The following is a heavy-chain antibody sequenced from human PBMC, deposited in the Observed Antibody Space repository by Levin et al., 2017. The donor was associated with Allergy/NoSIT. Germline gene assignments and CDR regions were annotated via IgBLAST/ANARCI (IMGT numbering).Heavy chain of an antibody. CDR3: TKEYYGSGSFPMFDP. J-gene: IGHJ5*02. CDR1: GFTFSSYS. V-gene: IGHV3-33*06. Sequence: SCAASGFTFSSYSMHWVRQAPGKGLTWVAVIWFDGSKEYYADSVKGRFTISRDNSKNTLYLQLNKLRAEDTAVYYCTKEYYGSGSFPMFDPWGQGTVVTVSS. D-gene: IGHD3-10*01. CDR2: IWFDGSKE.